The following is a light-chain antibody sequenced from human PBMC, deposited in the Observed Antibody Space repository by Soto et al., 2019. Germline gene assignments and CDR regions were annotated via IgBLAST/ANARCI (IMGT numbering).Light chain of an antibody. CDR2: DAS. J-gene: IGKJ4*01. V-gene: IGKV1-33*01. CDR3: QQYDDLPRT. Sequence: DLQMTQSPSSLSVSVGDRVSITCQASQDIKNYLSWYQQKPGKAPKLLIYDASNLETGVPSRFIGSGSGTDFTFTISSLQPEDIARYFCQQYDDLPRTFGGGTKVEIQ. CDR1: QDIKNY.